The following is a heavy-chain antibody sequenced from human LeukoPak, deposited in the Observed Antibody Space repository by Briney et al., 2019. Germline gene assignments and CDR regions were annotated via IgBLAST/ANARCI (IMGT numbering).Heavy chain of an antibody. V-gene: IGHV4-39*01. J-gene: IGHJ4*02. CDR2: INYGGTT. CDR3: ARWSTTVFDY. CDR1: GGSISTSSYY. D-gene: IGHD4-17*01. Sequence: SETLSLTCTVSGGSISTSSYYWGWIRQPPGKGLEWIGSINYGGTTNYNPSLKSRVTIFVDTSKNQFSLKLRSVTAADTAAYYCARWSTTVFDYWGQGTLVTVSP.